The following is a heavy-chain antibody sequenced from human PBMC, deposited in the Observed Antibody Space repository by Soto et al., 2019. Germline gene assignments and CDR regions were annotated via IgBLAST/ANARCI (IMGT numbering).Heavy chain of an antibody. J-gene: IGHJ5*02. CDR2: INPNGGST. V-gene: IGHV1-46*01. Sequence: TVRVSCKASGYTFTNYYVHWVRQAPGQGLEWMGFINPNGGSTTYAQKFQGRFTVTTDTSTRTVYMQLSSLRSEDTAVFYCARSAPYDHWGQGTLVTVSS. CDR3: ARSAPYDH. CDR1: GYTFTNYY.